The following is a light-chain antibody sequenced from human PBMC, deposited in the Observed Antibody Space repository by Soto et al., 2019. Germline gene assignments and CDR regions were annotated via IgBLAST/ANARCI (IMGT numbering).Light chain of an antibody. CDR1: QSVLYSSNNKNY. Sequence: DIVMTQSPDSLAVSLGERATINCKSSQSVLYSSNNKNYLAWYQQKPGQPPKRLIYWASTRESGVPDRFSGSGSGTDFTLTISSQQAEDVAVYYCQQYDSTPSTFGPGTKVYIK. CDR3: QQYDSTPST. CDR2: WAS. V-gene: IGKV4-1*01. J-gene: IGKJ3*01.